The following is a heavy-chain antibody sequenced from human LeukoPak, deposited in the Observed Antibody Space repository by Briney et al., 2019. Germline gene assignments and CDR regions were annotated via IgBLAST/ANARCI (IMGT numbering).Heavy chain of an antibody. CDR1: GGSISSYY. V-gene: IGHV4-59*01. CDR2: IYYSGST. D-gene: IGHD4-23*01. Sequence: SETLSLTCTVSGGSISSYYWSWIRQPPGKGLEWIGYIYYSGSTNYNPSLKSRVTISVDTSKNQFSLKLSSVTAADTAVYYCASLDHCGGNSLDYWGQGTLVTVSS. J-gene: IGHJ4*02. CDR3: ASLDHCGGNSLDY.